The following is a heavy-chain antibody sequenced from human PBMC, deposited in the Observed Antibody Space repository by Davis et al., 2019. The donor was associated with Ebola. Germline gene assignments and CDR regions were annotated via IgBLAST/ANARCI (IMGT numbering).Heavy chain of an antibody. V-gene: IGHV1-46*01. D-gene: IGHD2-2*01. J-gene: IGHJ6*02. CDR2: INPSGGST. CDR3: ARSLGVARIVVVPSDYYGMDV. Sequence: ASVKVSCKASGYTFTSYYMHWVRHAPGQGLEWMGIINPSGGSTSYAQKFQGRVTMTRDTSTSTVYMELSSLRSEDTAVYYCARSLGVARIVVVPSDYYGMDVWGQGTTVTVSS. CDR1: GYTFTSYY.